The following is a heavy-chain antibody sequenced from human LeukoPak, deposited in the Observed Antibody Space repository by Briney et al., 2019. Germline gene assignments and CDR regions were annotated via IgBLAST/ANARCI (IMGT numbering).Heavy chain of an antibody. V-gene: IGHV4-34*01. Sequence: PSETLSLTCAVYGGSFSGYYWSWIRQPPGKGLEWIGEINHRGSTNYNPSLKSRVTISVDTSKNQFSLKLSSVTAADTAVYYCARHGPYYDYVWGSYPRAFDIWGQGTMVTVSS. CDR2: INHRGST. D-gene: IGHD3-16*02. CDR3: ARHGPYYDYVWGSYPRAFDI. J-gene: IGHJ3*02. CDR1: GGSFSGYY.